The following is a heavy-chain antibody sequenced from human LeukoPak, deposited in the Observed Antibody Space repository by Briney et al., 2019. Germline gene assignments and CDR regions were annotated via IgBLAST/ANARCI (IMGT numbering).Heavy chain of an antibody. D-gene: IGHD4-11*01. CDR1: GFTFSSYW. CDR2: INSDGSST. CDR3: ARESDYSNYYYYYGMDV. Sequence: PGGSLRLSCAASGFTFSSYWMHWVRQAPGKGLVWVSRINSDGSSTSYADSVKGRFTISRDNAKNTQYLQMNSLRAEDTAVYYCARESDYSNYYYYYGMDVWGQGTTVTVSS. V-gene: IGHV3-74*01. J-gene: IGHJ6*02.